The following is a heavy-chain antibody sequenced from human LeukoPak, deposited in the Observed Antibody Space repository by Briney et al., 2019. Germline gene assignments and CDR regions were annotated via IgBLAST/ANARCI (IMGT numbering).Heavy chain of an antibody. Sequence: RPGGSLRLSCAASRFTFSTYSMNWVRQAPGKGLEWVSYISSSSNTIYYADSVKGRFTISRDNAKNSLYLQMNSLRAEDTALYYCAKDKGWSIAVAGTGDYFDYWGQGTLVTVSS. CDR3: AKDKGWSIAVAGTGDYFDY. CDR1: RFTFSTYS. CDR2: ISSSSNTI. D-gene: IGHD6-19*01. J-gene: IGHJ4*02. V-gene: IGHV3-48*04.